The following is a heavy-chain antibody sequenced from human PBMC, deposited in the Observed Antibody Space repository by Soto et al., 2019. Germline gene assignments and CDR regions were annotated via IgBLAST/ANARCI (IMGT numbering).Heavy chain of an antibody. CDR3: ARDHPLDYDILTGYYDGFDY. D-gene: IGHD3-9*01. Sequence: GGSLRLSCAASGFTVISNCMSWVRQAPGKGLEWVSVIYSGGSTYYADSVKGRFTISRDNSKNTLYLQMNSLRAEDTAVYYCARDHPLDYDILTGYYDGFDYWGQGTLLTVSS. V-gene: IGHV3-66*01. J-gene: IGHJ4*02. CDR1: GFTVISNC. CDR2: IYSGGST.